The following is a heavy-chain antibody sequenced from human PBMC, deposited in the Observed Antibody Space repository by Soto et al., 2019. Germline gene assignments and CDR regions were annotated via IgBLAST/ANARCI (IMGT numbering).Heavy chain of an antibody. V-gene: IGHV5-51*01. CDR3: ASASYYDILTGYSSGAFDI. CDR2: IYPGDSDT. J-gene: IGHJ3*02. D-gene: IGHD3-9*01. Sequence: PGESLKISCKGSGYSFTSYWIGWVRQMPGKGLEWMGIIYPGDSDTRYSPSFQGQVTISADKSISTAYLQWSSLKASDTALYSCASASYYDILTGYSSGAFDICGRGKMVTVSS. CDR1: GYSFTSYW.